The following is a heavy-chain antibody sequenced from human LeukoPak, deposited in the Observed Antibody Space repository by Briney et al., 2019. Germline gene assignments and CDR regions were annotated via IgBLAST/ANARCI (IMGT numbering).Heavy chain of an antibody. J-gene: IGHJ3*02. D-gene: IGHD5-12*01. CDR3: ARVGGYSGYDWADDAFDI. V-gene: IGHV1-8*03. Sequence: ASVKVSCKASGYTFTSYDINWVRQATGQGLEWMGWMNPNSGNTGYAQKFQGRATITRNTSISTAYMELSSLRSEDTAVYYCARVGGYSGYDWADDAFDIWGQGTMVTVSS. CDR1: GYTFTSYD. CDR2: MNPNSGNT.